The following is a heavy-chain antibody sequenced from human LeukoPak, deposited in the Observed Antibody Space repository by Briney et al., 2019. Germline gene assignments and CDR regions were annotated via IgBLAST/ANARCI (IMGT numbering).Heavy chain of an antibody. CDR1: GDSVSSNSVA. CDR3: ARNCGGDCYEGHYYYGMDV. V-gene: IGHV6-1*01. Sequence: SQTLSLTCAISGDSVSSNSVAWNWIRQSPSRGLEWLGRTYYRSKWYYDYAVSVTSRITIIADTSKNQLSLHLNSVTPEDTAVYYCARNCGGDCYEGHYYYGMDVWGQGTTVTVSS. J-gene: IGHJ6*02. D-gene: IGHD2-21*02. CDR2: TYYRSKWYY.